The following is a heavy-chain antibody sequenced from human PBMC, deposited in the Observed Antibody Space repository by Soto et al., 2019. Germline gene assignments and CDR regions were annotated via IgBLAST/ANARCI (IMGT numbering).Heavy chain of an antibody. V-gene: IGHV1-69*02. CDR3: ARKPTYYGSWSAHGMDV. CDR2: IIPILGIA. D-gene: IGHD3-10*01. Sequence: QVQLVQSGAEVKKPGSSVKVSCKASGGTFSSYTISWVRQAPGQGLEWMGRIIPILGIANYAQKFQGRVTITADKSTSTAYMELSSLRSEDTAVYYCARKPTYYGSWSAHGMDVWGQGTTVTVSS. CDR1: GGTFSSYT. J-gene: IGHJ6*02.